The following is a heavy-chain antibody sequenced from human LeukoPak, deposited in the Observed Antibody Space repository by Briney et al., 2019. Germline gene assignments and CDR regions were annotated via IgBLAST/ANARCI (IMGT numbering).Heavy chain of an antibody. CDR3: ARGRKVAAGWGMGEYYYYYGMDV. CDR1: GFTFSSYA. CDR2: ISYDGSNK. V-gene: IGHV3-30-3*01. J-gene: IGHJ6*02. D-gene: IGHD6-13*01. Sequence: PGGSLRLSCAASGFTFSSYAMHWVRQAPGQGREWGAVISYDGSNKYYADSVKGRFTISRDNSKNTLYLQMNSLRAEDTAVYYCARGRKVAAGWGMGEYYYYYGMDVWGQGTTVTVSS.